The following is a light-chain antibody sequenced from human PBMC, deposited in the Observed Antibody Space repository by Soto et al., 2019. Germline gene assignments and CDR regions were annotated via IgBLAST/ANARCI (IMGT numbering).Light chain of an antibody. CDR2: WAC. J-gene: IGKJ1*01. Sequence: IVMTQSPDSLAVSLGDRATINCKSSQSLLYRSNNKNYLAWYQQKPGQPPKLLIYWACTRESGVPDRFSGSGSGTDFAPTISSLQAEDVAVYYCHQYYSTPWTFVQVTKVEV. CDR1: QSLLYRSNNKNY. V-gene: IGKV4-1*01. CDR3: HQYYSTPWT.